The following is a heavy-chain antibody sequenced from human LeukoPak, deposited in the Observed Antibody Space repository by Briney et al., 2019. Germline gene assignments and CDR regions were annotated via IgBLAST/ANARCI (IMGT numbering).Heavy chain of an antibody. J-gene: IGHJ5*02. V-gene: IGHV4-34*01. CDR1: GGSFSGYY. Sequence: PSETLSLTCAVYGGSFSGYYWSWIRQPPGKGLEWIGEINHSGSTNYNPSLKIRVTISVDTSKNQFSLKLSSVTAADTDVYYCARNRYYYGSRNYGVPNWFDPWGQGTLVTVSS. D-gene: IGHD3-10*01. CDR2: INHSGST. CDR3: ARNRYYYGSRNYGVPNWFDP.